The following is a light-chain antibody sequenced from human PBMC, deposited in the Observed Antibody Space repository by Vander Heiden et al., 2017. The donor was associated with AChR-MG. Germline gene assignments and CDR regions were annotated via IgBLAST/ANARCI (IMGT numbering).Light chain of an antibody. J-gene: IGKJ1*01. CDR3: QQYNNWPVT. CDR2: GAS. Sequence: ELVMTQSPATPSVSPGERATLSCRASQSVSSNLAWYQQKPGQAPRLLIYGASTRATGIPARFSGSGSGTEFTLTISSLQSEDFAVYYCQQYNNWPVTFGQGTKVEIK. CDR1: QSVSSN. V-gene: IGKV3-15*01.